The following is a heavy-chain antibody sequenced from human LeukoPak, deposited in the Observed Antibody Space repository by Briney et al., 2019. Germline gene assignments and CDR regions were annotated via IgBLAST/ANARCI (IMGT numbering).Heavy chain of an antibody. V-gene: IGHV7-4-1*02. Sequence: ASVKVSCKASGYIFTTYALNWMRQAPGQGLEWMGWINTNTGNPTYAQGFTGRFVFSLDTSVSTAYLQISSLKPEDTAIYYCARGSSGRSESVAFDIWGQGTMVTVSS. CDR3: ARGSSGRSESVAFDI. CDR1: GYIFTTYA. D-gene: IGHD6-19*01. CDR2: INTNTGNP. J-gene: IGHJ3*02.